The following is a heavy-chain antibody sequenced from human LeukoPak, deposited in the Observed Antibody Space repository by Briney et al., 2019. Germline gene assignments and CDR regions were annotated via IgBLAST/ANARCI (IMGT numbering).Heavy chain of an antibody. D-gene: IGHD3-3*01. Sequence: GGSLRLSCAASGITFSGAWMHWVRQAPGKGLVWVSTISGSGGNTYYADSVKGRFTISGDNSKNTLYLQMNSLRAEDTAVYYRAKVASGYYVDNWGQGTLVTVSS. J-gene: IGHJ4*02. CDR1: GITFSGAW. CDR3: AKVASGYYVDN. V-gene: IGHV3-23*01. CDR2: ISGSGGNT.